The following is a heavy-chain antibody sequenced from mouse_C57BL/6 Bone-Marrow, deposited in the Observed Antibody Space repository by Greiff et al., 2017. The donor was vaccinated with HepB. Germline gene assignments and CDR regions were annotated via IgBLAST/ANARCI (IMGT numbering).Heavy chain of an antibody. CDR1: GFSLTSYG. V-gene: IGHV2-2*01. CDR3: ASPRWLLRERYYYAMGY. CDR2: IWSGGST. J-gene: IGHJ4*01. Sequence: VQVVESGPGLVQPSQSLSITCTVSGFSLTSYGVHWVRQSPGKGLEWLGVIWSGGSTDYNAAFISRLSISKDNPKSLYFFIMNSMQSDYTAIYYSASPRWLLRERYYYAMGYWGQGTSVTVSS. D-gene: IGHD2-3*01.